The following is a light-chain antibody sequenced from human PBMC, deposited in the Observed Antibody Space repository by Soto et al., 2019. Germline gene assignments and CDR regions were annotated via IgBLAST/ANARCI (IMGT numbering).Light chain of an antibody. J-gene: IGKJ4*01. CDR1: QSIRSW. Sequence: DIQMTQSPSTLSASVGDRVTITCRASQSIRSWLAWYQQKPGKAPNLLIYDASNLASGVPSRFSGSGSGTEFTLTISSLQPDDFATYYCQQYNANFGGETKVDIK. CDR2: DAS. CDR3: QQYNAN. V-gene: IGKV1-5*01.